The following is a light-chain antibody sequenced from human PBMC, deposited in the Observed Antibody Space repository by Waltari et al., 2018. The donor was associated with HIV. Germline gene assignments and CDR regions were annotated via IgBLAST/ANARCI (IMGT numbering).Light chain of an antibody. CDR2: RVS. CDR3: MQGLQTLYT. CDR1: QSLLHTNGYND. J-gene: IGKJ2*01. V-gene: IGKV2-28*01. Sequence: DIVMPQSPLSLPVTPGEPASLSCRSSQSLLHTNGYNDLDWYLQKPGQSPQLLIYRVSNRASGVPDRFSGSGSGTDFTLKISRVEAEDVGLYYCMQGLQTLYTFGQGTKLEIK.